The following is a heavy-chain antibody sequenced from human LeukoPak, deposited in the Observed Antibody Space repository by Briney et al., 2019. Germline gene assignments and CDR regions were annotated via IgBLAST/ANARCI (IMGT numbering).Heavy chain of an antibody. CDR2: IKQDGSEK. D-gene: IGHD5-12*01. CDR1: GFTFSSYW. J-gene: IGHJ4*02. CDR3: AREGSGYDLSYFDY. Sequence: SGGSLRLSCAASGFTFSSYWMSWVRQAPGKGLEWVANIKQDGSEKYYVDSVKGRFTISRDNAKNSPYLQMNSLRAEDTAVYYCAREGSGYDLSYFDYWGQGTLVTVSS. V-gene: IGHV3-7*01.